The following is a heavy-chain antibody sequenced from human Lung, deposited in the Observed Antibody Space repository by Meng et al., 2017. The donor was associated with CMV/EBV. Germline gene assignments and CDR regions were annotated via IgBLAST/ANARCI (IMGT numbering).Heavy chain of an antibody. D-gene: IGHD2-21*01. Sequence: SXKISXAAAGFAFSSYAMHWVRQAPGKGLEWVAVISFDGNNKYNADSVKGRFTISRDNSKNTLYLQMNSLRAEDTAVYYCARGGGSNSILNYYYYARDVWGQETXVTVSS. CDR1: GFAFSSYA. CDR3: ARGGGSNSILNYYYYARDV. J-gene: IGHJ6*02. V-gene: IGHV3-30-3*01. CDR2: ISFDGNNK.